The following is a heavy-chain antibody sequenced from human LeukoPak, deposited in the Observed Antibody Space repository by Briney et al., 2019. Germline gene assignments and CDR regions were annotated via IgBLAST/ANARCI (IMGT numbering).Heavy chain of an antibody. V-gene: IGHV3-74*01. CDR2: IDSDGSST. D-gene: IGHD6-19*01. CDR1: GFTFSSYA. CDR3: ARDRLNGYISGWSFDS. J-gene: IGHJ4*02. Sequence: PGGSLRLSCAASGFTFSSYAMSWVRQAPGKGLLWVSRIDSDGSSTGYADFVKGRFTISRDNAKSTVYLQMNSLTADDTAVYYCARDRLNGYISGWSFDSWGQGTLVTVSS.